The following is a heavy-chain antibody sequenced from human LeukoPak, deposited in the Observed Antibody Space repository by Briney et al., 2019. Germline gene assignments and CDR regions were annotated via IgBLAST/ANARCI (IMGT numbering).Heavy chain of an antibody. D-gene: IGHD1-26*01. Sequence: ASVKVSCKASGYTFTGYYMHWVRQAPGQGLEWMGGIIPIFGTANYAQKFQGRVTITADESTSTAYMELSSLRSEDTAVYYCARSWELLAAFDIWGQGTMVTVSS. V-gene: IGHV1-69*13. CDR3: ARSWELLAAFDI. CDR1: GYTFTGYY. J-gene: IGHJ3*02. CDR2: IIPIFGTA.